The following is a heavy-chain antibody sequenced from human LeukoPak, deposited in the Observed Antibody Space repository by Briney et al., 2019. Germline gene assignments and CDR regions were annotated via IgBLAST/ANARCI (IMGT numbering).Heavy chain of an antibody. CDR3: AKGGRKVYCTNGVCYQYYFDY. CDR1: GFTFSSYA. CDR2: ISGSGGST. V-gene: IGHV3-23*01. J-gene: IGHJ4*02. D-gene: IGHD2-8*01. Sequence: SGGSLRLSCAASGFTFSSYAMSWVRQAPGKGLEWVSAISGSGGSTYYADSVKGRFTISRDNSKNTLYLQMNSLRAKDTAVYYCAKGGRKVYCTNGVCYQYYFDYWGQGTLVTVSS.